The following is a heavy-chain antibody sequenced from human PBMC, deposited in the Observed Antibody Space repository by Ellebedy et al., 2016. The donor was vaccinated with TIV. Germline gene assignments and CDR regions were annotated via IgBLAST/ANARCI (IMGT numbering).Heavy chain of an antibody. CDR3: AKVIPYYGSGSYHSYYFDY. Sequence: GESLKISCAASGFTFSRYWMSWVRQAPGKGLEWVSAINGNGANTYYADSVKGRFTISRDNSKNTLYLQMNSLSAEDTAVYFCAKVIPYYGSGSYHSYYFDYWGQGTLVTVSS. CDR2: INGNGANT. J-gene: IGHJ4*02. D-gene: IGHD3-10*01. V-gene: IGHV3-23*01. CDR1: GFTFSRYW.